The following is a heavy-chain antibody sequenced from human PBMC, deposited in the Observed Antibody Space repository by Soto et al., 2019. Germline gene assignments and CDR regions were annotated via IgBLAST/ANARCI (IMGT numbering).Heavy chain of an antibody. CDR2: ISYDGSNK. CDR3: SKDRRDYSYYDSGMDV. J-gene: IGHJ6*02. Sequence: GVSQRLSYGVSGFTCIILGRRCVRQAPGKGLEWVAVISYDGSNKYYADSVKGRFTISRDNSKNTLYLQMNSLRAEDTAVYYCSKDRRDYSYYDSGMDVWGQGTTVTVSS. D-gene: IGHD2-21*01. V-gene: IGHV3-30*18. CDR1: GFTCIILG.